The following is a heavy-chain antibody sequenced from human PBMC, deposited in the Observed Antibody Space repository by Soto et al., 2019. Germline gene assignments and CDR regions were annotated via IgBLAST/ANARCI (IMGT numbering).Heavy chain of an antibody. CDR3: AREEVPQWFSKGYYGVDV. Sequence: KPSETLSLTCAVYGGAFRGYYCIFVRHSPCKWREWMGEIRHTGSATYNPSLKSRVTISVDTSKNQFSLRLTSVTAADTGVYYCAREEVPQWFSKGYYGVDVWGQGTTVTVSS. J-gene: IGHJ6*02. CDR2: IRHTGSA. D-gene: IGHD6-13*01. CDR1: GGAFRGYY. V-gene: IGHV4-34*01.